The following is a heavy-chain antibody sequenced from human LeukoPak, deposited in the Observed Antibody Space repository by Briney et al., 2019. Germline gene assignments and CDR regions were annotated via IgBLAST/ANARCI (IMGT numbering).Heavy chain of an antibody. J-gene: IGHJ6*03. CDR1: GGSVSSWY. CDR3: ARQGYTISYYYMDV. D-gene: IGHD5-12*01. V-gene: IGHV4-4*07. Sequence: KPSGTLSFTCTVSGGSVSSWYWGWVRQPAGKGLEWIGRAYTTGTTQYNPSLESRVTMSVDTSKNQFSLTLTSVTAADTAVYYCARQGYTISYYYMDVWGKGTTVTVSS. CDR2: AYTTGTT.